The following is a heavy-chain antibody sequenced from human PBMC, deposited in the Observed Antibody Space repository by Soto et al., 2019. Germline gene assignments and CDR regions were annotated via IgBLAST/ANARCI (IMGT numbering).Heavy chain of an antibody. CDR1: GFTFSSYA. CDR2: ISGSGGST. Sequence: PGGSLRLSCAASGFTFSSYAMSWVRQSPGKGLEWVSAISGSGGSTYYADSVKGRFTISRDNSKNTLYLQMNSLRAEDTAVYYCAKDRGGYYDFWSGYSPDAVDIWGQGTMVTVSS. V-gene: IGHV3-23*01. J-gene: IGHJ3*02. CDR3: AKDRGGYYDFWSGYSPDAVDI. D-gene: IGHD3-3*01.